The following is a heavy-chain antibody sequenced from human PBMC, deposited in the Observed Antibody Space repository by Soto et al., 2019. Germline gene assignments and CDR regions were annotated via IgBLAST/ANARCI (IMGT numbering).Heavy chain of an antibody. D-gene: IGHD2-2*01. CDR2: IKQDGSEK. Sequence: GGSLRLSCVASGFTFSSYWMSWVRQAPGKGLEWVANIKQDGSEKYYVDSVKGRFTISRDNAKNSLYLQMNSLRAEDTAVYYCARERGGYCSSTSCPRGFDYWGQGTLVTVSS. J-gene: IGHJ4*02. CDR3: ARERGGYCSSTSCPRGFDY. V-gene: IGHV3-7*01. CDR1: GFTFSSYW.